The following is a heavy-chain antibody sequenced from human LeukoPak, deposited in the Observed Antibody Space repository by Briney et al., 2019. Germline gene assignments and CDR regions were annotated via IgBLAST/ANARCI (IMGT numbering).Heavy chain of an antibody. J-gene: IGHJ4*02. CDR3: VRDQGGAVSY. D-gene: IGHD3-16*01. CDR2: ISSLSGTI. CDR1: GFTFSSYS. Sequence: GGSLRLSCAASGFTFSSYSMNWVRQAPGKGLEWVSYISSLSGTIYYADSVKGRFIISRDNAKSSLFLQMNSLRAEDTSVYYCVRDQGGAVSYWGQGTLVTVSS. V-gene: IGHV3-48*01.